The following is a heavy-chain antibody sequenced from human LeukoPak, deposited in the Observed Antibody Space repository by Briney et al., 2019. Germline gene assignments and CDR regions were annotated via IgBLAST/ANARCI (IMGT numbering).Heavy chain of an antibody. D-gene: IGHD3-22*01. CDR2: INHSGST. CDR1: GGSFSGYY. J-gene: IGHJ4*02. CDR3: ARGKPRRITMIVVAYRPIHFDY. Sequence: PSETLSLTCAVYGGSFSGYYWSWLRQPPGKGLEWIGEINHSGSTNYNPSLKSRVTISVDTSKNQFSLKLSSVTAADTAVYYCARGKPRRITMIVVAYRPIHFDYWGQGTLVTVSS. V-gene: IGHV4-34*01.